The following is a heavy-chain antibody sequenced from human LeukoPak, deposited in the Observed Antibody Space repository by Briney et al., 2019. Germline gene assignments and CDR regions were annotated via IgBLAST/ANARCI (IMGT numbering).Heavy chain of an antibody. CDR2: INHSGST. J-gene: IGHJ4*02. V-gene: IGHV4-34*01. D-gene: IGHD5-18*01. CDR1: GGSFSGYY. CDR3: ARGVRSSIYSYGFMNY. Sequence: SETLSLTRAVYGGSFSGYYWSWIRQPPGKGLEWIGEINHSGSTNYNPSLKSRVTISVDTSKNQFSLKLSSVTAADTAVYYCARGVRSSIYSYGFMNYWGQGTLVTVSS.